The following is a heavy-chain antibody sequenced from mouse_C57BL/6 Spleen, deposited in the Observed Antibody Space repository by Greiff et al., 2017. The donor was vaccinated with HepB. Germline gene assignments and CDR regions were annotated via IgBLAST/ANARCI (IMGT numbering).Heavy chain of an antibody. J-gene: IGHJ2*01. D-gene: IGHD2-4*01. CDR3: TTYRIYYDYDGDY. Sequence: VQLQQSGAELVRPGASVKLSCTASGFNIKDYYMHWVKQRPEQGLEWIGRIDPEDGDTEYAPKFQGKATMTADTSSNTAYLQLSSLTSEDTAVYYCTTYRIYYDYDGDYWGQGTTLTVSS. CDR2: IDPEDGDT. V-gene: IGHV14-1*01. CDR1: GFNIKDYY.